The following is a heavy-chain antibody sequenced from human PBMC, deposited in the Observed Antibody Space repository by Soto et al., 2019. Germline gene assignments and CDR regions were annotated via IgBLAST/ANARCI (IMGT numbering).Heavy chain of an antibody. CDR3: GWGGLYCDN. Sequence: HVQLQQWGAGLLKPSETLSLTCAVYGGSFSGYYWSWIRQPPGKGLEWIGEINHSGSTNYNPSLQSRVTISVDTSKHQCSPKLSSVTAADPAVYYCGWGGLYCDNWGEGTLVTVSS. V-gene: IGHV4-34*01. D-gene: IGHD3-16*01. CDR2: INHSGST. CDR1: GGSFSGYY. J-gene: IGHJ4*02.